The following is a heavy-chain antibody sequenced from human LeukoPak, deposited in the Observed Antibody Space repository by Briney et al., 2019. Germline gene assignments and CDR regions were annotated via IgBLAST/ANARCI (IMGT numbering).Heavy chain of an antibody. CDR3: ARDRYDFWSGYWSNAFDI. CDR2: IYHSGST. Sequence: SETLSLTCTVSGGSNSSGGYYWSWIRQPPGKGLEWIGYIYHSGSTYYNPSLKSRVTISVDRSKNQFSLKLSSVTAADTAVYYCARDRYDFWSGYWSNAFDIWGQGTMVTVSS. D-gene: IGHD3-3*01. CDR1: GGSNSSGGYY. J-gene: IGHJ3*02. V-gene: IGHV4-30-2*01.